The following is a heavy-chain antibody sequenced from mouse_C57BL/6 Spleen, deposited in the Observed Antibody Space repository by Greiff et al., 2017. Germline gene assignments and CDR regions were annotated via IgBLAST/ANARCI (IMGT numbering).Heavy chain of an antibody. J-gene: IGHJ1*03. CDR1: GFTFSNYW. Sequence: EVKVEESGGGLVQPGGSMKLSCVASGFTFSNYWMNWVRQSPEKGLEWVAQIRLKSDNYATHYAESVKGRFTISRDDSKSSVYLQMNNLRAEDTGIYYCTGCRWYFDVWGTGTTVTVSS. CDR3: TGCRWYFDV. CDR2: IRLKSDNYAT. V-gene: IGHV6-3*01.